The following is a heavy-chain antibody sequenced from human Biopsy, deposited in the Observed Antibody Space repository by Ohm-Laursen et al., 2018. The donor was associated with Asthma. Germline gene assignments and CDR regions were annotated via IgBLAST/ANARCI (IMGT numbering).Heavy chain of an antibody. Sequence: PSDTLSLTCTVSGGSISSDDYYWSWIRQAPGKGLEWIGYINYSGSTFYSPSLESRVTVSVDTSKNQFSLKLSSVTAADTAVYYCGRDLSGYCSSSACYGFDSWGQGTLVTVSS. J-gene: IGHJ5*01. CDR3: GRDLSGYCSSSACYGFDS. D-gene: IGHD2-15*01. V-gene: IGHV4-30-4*02. CDR1: GGSISSDDYY. CDR2: INYSGST.